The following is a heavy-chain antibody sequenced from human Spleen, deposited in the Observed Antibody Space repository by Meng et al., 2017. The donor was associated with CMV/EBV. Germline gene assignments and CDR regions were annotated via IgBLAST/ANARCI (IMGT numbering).Heavy chain of an antibody. CDR3: AALFLEWTRPLYGMDV. CDR1: GFTLSRYW. D-gene: IGHD3-3*01. CDR2: IKQDGSEK. V-gene: IGHV3-7*01. J-gene: IGHJ6*02. Sequence: GESLKISCAASGFTLSRYWMSWVRQAPGKGLEWVAKIKQDGSEKYYVDSVKGRFTISRDNAKNSLYLQMNSLRAEDTAVYYCAALFLEWTRPLYGMDVWGQGTTVTVSS.